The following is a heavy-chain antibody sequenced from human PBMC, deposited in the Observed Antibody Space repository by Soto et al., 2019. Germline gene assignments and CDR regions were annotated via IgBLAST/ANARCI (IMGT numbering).Heavy chain of an antibody. J-gene: IGHJ6*02. CDR1: GYTFTSYG. Sequence: QVQLVQSGAEVKKPGASVKVSCKASGYTFTSYGISWVRQAPGQGLEWMGWISAYNGNTNYAQKLQGRVTMTTDTARSTAYMELRSLRSDDTAVYYCARDTAVAGLRGYYYYGMDVWGQGTTVTVSS. V-gene: IGHV1-18*01. D-gene: IGHD6-19*01. CDR3: ARDTAVAGLRGYYYYGMDV. CDR2: ISAYNGNT.